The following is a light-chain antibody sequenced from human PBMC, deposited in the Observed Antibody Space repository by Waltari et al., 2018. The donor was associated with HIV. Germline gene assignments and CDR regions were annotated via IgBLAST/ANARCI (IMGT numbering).Light chain of an antibody. CDR2: EVD. CDR3: CSYASSGTFVV. CDR1: TTDVSSSNL. V-gene: IGLV2-23*02. Sequence: QSALTQPASVSGSPGQSITISCTGITTDVSSSNLVSWYQHHPGKAPKLMIFEVDKRPSGVSNRFAGSKSGNTASRTISWLQAEDEADYYCCSYASSGTFVVFGGGTNLTVL. J-gene: IGLJ2*01.